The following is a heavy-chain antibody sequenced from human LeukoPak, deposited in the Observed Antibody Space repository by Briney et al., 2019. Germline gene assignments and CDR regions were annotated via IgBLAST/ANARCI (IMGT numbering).Heavy chain of an antibody. J-gene: IGHJ3*02. Sequence: PGRSLRLSCAASGFSFSTYGMHWVRQAPGKGLVWVSGINSDGRMTRYAESVKGRFTISRDNAKNTLYLQMNSLRAEDTSVYYCARVGSTDSPHAFDIWGQGTMVTVSS. CDR2: INSDGRMT. CDR1: GFSFSTYG. CDR3: ARVGSTDSPHAFDI. V-gene: IGHV3-74*01. D-gene: IGHD2-21*02.